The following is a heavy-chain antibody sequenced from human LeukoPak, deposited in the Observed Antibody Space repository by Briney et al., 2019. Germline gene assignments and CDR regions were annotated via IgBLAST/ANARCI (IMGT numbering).Heavy chain of an antibody. Sequence: PGGSLRLSCEASGFTFSRYAMSWVRQAPGKGLEWVSAISIGGGSTYYADSVKGRFTISRDNSKNTLYLQMNSLRAEDTAVYYCARDRWGSTSKNFDYWGQGTLVTVSS. V-gene: IGHV3-23*01. J-gene: IGHJ4*02. CDR1: GFTFSRYA. D-gene: IGHD2-2*01. CDR3: ARDRWGSTSKNFDY. CDR2: ISIGGGST.